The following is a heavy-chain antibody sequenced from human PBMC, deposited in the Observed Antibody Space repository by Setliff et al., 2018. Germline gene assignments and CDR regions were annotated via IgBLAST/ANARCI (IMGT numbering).Heavy chain of an antibody. Sequence: GASVKVSCKASGYTFTSYAMHWVRQAPGQRLEWMGLISAYNGNTNYAQKLQGRDTMTTDTSTSTAYMELRSLRSDDTAVYYCASAYYYGSGRTYGMDIWGQGTTVTVSS. CDR2: ISAYNGNT. CDR3: ASAYYYGSGRTYGMDI. D-gene: IGHD3-10*01. V-gene: IGHV1-18*01. J-gene: IGHJ6*02. CDR1: GYTFTSYA.